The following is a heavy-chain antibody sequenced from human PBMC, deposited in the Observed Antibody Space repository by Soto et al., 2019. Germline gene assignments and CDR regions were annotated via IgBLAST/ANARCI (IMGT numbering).Heavy chain of an antibody. D-gene: IGHD6-13*01. CDR3: ARRSSRGYYYYGMDV. CDR1: GGSISSSSYY. J-gene: IGHJ6*02. CDR2: IYYSGST. Sequence: SETLSLTCTVSGGSISSSSYYWGWIRQPPGKGLEWIGSIYYSGSTYYNPSLKSRVTISVDTSKNQFSLKLSSVTAADTAVYYCARRSSRGYYYYGMDVWGQGTTVTVSS. V-gene: IGHV4-39*01.